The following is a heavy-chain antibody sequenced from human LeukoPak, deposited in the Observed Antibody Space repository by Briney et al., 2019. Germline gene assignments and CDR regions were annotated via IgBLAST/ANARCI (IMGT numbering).Heavy chain of an antibody. D-gene: IGHD4-11*01. CDR1: GFTYSNFW. Sequence: GGSLRLSCVASGFTYSNFWMSWVRQSPGRGLEWVAHIKPDGSEGFYVDSVKGRFTISRDNAKNSLYVQMNSLRAEDTAFYYCARSSKAAFDIWGQRTLVTVSS. CDR2: IKPDGSEG. J-gene: IGHJ3*02. CDR3: ARSSKAAFDI. V-gene: IGHV3-7*04.